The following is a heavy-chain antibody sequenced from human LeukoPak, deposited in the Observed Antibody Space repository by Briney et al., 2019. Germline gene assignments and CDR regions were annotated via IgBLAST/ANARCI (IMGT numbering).Heavy chain of an antibody. Sequence: GGSLRLSCAASEFSFGNYAMSWVRQAPGKGLQWVSAITSSGSGTHYADSVKGRLTISRDNSKNTLYLQMNSLRAEDTAVYYCAKKMGTGNFYFDYWGQGTLVTVSS. CDR3: AKKMGTGNFYFDY. D-gene: IGHD3-10*01. CDR2: ITSSGSGT. J-gene: IGHJ4*02. V-gene: IGHV3-23*01. CDR1: EFSFGNYA.